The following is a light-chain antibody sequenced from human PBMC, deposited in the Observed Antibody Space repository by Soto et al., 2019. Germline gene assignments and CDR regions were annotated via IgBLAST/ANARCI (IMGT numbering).Light chain of an antibody. CDR1: QSVSST. CDR3: QQYGSSLTWT. J-gene: IGKJ1*01. CDR2: GAS. Sequence: EIVMTQSPATLSVSLVEGATLSCRASQSVSSTLAWYQQKPGQAPRLLIYGASSRATGIPDRFSGSGSGTDFTLTISRLEPEDFAVYYCQQYGSSLTWTFGQGTKVDI. V-gene: IGKV3-20*01.